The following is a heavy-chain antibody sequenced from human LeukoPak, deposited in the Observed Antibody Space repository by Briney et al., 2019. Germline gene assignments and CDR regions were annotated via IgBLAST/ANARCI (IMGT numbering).Heavy chain of an antibody. CDR3: ARGGYYCDSSGSDY. CDR1: GFTFSGYA. V-gene: IGHV3-30-3*01. CDR2: ISYDGSNK. J-gene: IGHJ4*02. Sequence: PGRSLRLSCAASGFTFSGYAMHWVRQAPGKGLEWVAVISYDGSNKYYADSVKGRFTISRDNSKNTLYLQMNSLRAEDTAVYYCARGGYYCDSSGSDYWGQGTLVTVSS. D-gene: IGHD3-22*01.